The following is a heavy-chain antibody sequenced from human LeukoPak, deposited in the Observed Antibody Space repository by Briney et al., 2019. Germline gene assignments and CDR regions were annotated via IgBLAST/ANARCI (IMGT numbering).Heavy chain of an antibody. CDR2: ITGSGGSA. D-gene: IGHD2-15*01. CDR3: ASRYCSGGSCYDRYSFDY. V-gene: IGHV3-23*01. J-gene: IGHJ4*02. Sequence: PGGSLRLSCAASGFTFSNYAMSWVRQTPGKGLEWVSAITGSGGSAYYADSVKGRFTISRDNSKNTLYLQMNSLRAEDTAIYYCASRYCSGGSCYDRYSFDYWGQGTLVTVSS. CDR1: GFTFSNYA.